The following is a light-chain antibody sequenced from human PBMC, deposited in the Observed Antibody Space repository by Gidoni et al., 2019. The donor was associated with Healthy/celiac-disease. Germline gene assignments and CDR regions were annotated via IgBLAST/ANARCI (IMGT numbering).Light chain of an antibody. CDR2: AAS. J-gene: IGKJ2*01. CDR3: QQSYSTRYT. V-gene: IGKV1-39*01. CDR1: QSISSY. Sequence: DIQMTQSPSSLSASVGDRVTITCRASQSISSYLNWYQQKPGKAPKLLIYAASSLQSGVPSRFSGSGSGTDFTLTISSLQPKDFATYYCQQSYSTRYTFXXXTKLEIK.